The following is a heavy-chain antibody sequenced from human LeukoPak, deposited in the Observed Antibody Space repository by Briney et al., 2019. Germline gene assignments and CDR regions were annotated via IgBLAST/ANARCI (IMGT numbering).Heavy chain of an antibody. CDR1: GGSISSSSEY. V-gene: IGHV4-39*01. CDR2: LYYSGST. J-gene: IGHJ4*02. Sequence: SDPLSLTCSVSGGSISSSSEYGRGIRQPPGKGVGWIGSLYYSGSTYYHPSLVSRLTIPVNTSKNQSSLQLSSVTAADTAVYSCARLHLGGDGSDRAFDYWGQGTLVTVSS. CDR3: ARLHLGGDGSDRAFDY. D-gene: IGHD3-16*01.